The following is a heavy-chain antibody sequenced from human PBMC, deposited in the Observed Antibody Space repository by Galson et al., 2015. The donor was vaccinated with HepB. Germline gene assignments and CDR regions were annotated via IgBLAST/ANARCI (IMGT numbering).Heavy chain of an antibody. CDR1: GFTFDDYA. CDR3: AKDIGVVITRNYFDY. CDR2: ISWNSGSI. J-gene: IGHJ4*02. Sequence: SLRLSCAASGFTFDDYAMHWVRQAPGKGLEWVSGISWNSGSIGYADSVKGRFTISRDNAKNSLYLQMNSLRAEDTALYYCAKDIGVVITRNYFDYWGQVTLVTVSS. D-gene: IGHD3-22*01. V-gene: IGHV3-9*01.